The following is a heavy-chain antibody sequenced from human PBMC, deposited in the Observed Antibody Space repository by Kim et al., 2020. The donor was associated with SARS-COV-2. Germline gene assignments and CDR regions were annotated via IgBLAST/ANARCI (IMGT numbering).Heavy chain of an antibody. Sequence: GGSLRLSCAASGFTFSSYEMNWVRQDPGKGLEWVSYISSSGSTIYYADSVKGRFTISRDNAKNSLYLQMNSLRAEDTAVYYCASLVNLQGRSSWYWIDYWGQGTLVTVSS. J-gene: IGHJ4*02. CDR2: ISSSGSTI. V-gene: IGHV3-48*03. D-gene: IGHD6-13*01. CDR1: GFTFSSYE. CDR3: ASLVNLQGRSSWYWIDY.